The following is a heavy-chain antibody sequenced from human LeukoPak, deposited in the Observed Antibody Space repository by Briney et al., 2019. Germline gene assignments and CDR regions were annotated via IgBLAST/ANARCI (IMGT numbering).Heavy chain of an antibody. CDR1: GFTVSSDS. J-gene: IGHJ4*02. D-gene: IGHD5/OR15-5a*01. CDR2: IKSKTDGGTT. Sequence: PGGSLRLSCTVSGFTVSSDSMSWVRQAPGKGLEWVGRIKSKTDGGTTDYAAPVKGRFTISRDDSKNTLYLQMNSLKTEDTAVYYCTTDSSRVPEDFDYWGQGTLVTVSS. CDR3: TTDSSRVPEDFDY. V-gene: IGHV3-15*01.